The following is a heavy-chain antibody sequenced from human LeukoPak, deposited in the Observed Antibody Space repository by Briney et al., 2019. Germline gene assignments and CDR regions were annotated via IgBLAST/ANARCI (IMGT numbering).Heavy chain of an antibody. V-gene: IGHV4-59*01. J-gene: IGHJ4*02. CDR2: IFYSGST. CDR3: AGGRVWLAFDS. D-gene: IGHD5-18*01. CDR1: GGSINHYY. Sequence: PSETLSLTCSVSGGSINHYYWSWIRQPPGKGLEWIAYIFYSGSTNYNPSLKSRASISVDTSKNQFSLKLSSVTAADTAVYYCAGGRVWLAFDSRGQGTLVTVSS.